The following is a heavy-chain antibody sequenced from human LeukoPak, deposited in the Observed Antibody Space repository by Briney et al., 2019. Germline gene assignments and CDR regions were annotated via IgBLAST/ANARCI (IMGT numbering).Heavy chain of an antibody. D-gene: IGHD6-19*01. Sequence: EGSLRLSCAASGFTFSSYEMNWVRQAPGKGLEWVSYISSSGSTIYYADSVKGRFTISRDNAKNSLYLQMNSLRAEDTAVYYCARGYSSGWFPFDYWGQGTLVTVSS. V-gene: IGHV3-48*03. CDR2: ISSSGSTI. CDR1: GFTFSSYE. CDR3: ARGYSSGWFPFDY. J-gene: IGHJ4*02.